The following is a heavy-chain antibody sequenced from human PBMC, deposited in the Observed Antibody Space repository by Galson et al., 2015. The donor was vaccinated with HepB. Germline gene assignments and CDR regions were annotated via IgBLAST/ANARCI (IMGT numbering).Heavy chain of an antibody. CDR3: AKDFMSGYYDSSGYYGY. CDR2: INGSGGST. CDR1: GFTFSSYA. Sequence: SLRLSCAASGFTFSSYAMSWVRQAPGKGLEWVSAINGSGGSTYYADSVKGRFTISRDNSKNTLYLQMNSLRAEDTAVYYCAKDFMSGYYDSSGYYGYWGQGTLVTVSS. V-gene: IGHV3-23*01. J-gene: IGHJ4*02. D-gene: IGHD3-22*01.